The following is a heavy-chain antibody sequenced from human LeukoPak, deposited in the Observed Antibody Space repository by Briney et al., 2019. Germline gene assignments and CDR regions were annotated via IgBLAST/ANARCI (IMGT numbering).Heavy chain of an antibody. V-gene: IGHV4-59*12. CDR3: ARGLNYYYYYYMDV. CDR2: IYYSGST. CDR1: GGSISSYY. J-gene: IGHJ6*03. Sequence: SETLSLTCTVSGGSISSYYWSWIRQPPGKGLEWIGYIYYSGSTKYNPSLKSRVTISVDTSKNQFSLKLSSVTAADTAVYYCARGLNYYYYYYMDVWGKGTTVTISS.